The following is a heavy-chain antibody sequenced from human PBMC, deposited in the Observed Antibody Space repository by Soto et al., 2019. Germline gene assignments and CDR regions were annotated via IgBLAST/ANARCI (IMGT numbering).Heavy chain of an antibody. CDR2: ISQDGAFK. V-gene: IGHV3-30*03. CDR1: GFTFSRYG. CDR3: ATDYGTKAPYPYSNTHTDF. J-gene: IGHJ4*02. D-gene: IGHD1-1*01. Sequence: HLGESGGGVVQPGRSLRLSCAAAGFTFSRYGMHWILQAPRKGLEWVAVISQDGAFKDYADSVQGRFTIRRDNSEKTLFLEMNSLGPSDTAVYYCATDYGTKAPYPYSNTHTDFWGQGTRVTVSS.